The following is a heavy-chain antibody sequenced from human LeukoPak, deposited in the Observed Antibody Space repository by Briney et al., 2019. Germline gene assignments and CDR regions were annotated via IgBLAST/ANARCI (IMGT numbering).Heavy chain of an antibody. J-gene: IGHJ3*01. CDR1: GFTFSSHS. Sequence: VGSLRLSCAASGFTFSSHSMNWVRQATGQGLDWVSYIDSDSGNIYYRDSVKGRFPISRDNAQNSLYLQMDSLRDEDTAVYYCAREDDDWGPNTLDVWGQGTGVTVSS. CDR3: AREDDDWGPNTLDV. V-gene: IGHV3-48*02. CDR2: IDSDSGNI. D-gene: IGHD7-27*01.